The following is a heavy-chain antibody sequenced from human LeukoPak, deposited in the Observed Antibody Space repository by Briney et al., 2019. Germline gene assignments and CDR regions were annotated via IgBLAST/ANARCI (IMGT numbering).Heavy chain of an antibody. D-gene: IGHD6-13*01. J-gene: IGHJ4*02. CDR2: ISGSGGST. V-gene: IGHV3-23*01. CDR3: AKVMYQSADSSSWYYFDY. CDR1: GFTFSSYA. Sequence: GGSLRLSCAASGFTFSSYAMSWVRQAPGKGLEWVSAISGSGGSTYYADSVKGRFTISRDNSKNTLYLQMNSLRAEDTAVYYCAKVMYQSADSSSWYYFDYWGQGTLVTVSS.